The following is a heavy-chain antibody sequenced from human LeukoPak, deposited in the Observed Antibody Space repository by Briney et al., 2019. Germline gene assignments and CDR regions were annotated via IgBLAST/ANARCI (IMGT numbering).Heavy chain of an antibody. J-gene: IGHJ4*02. CDR2: IPNDGTKT. D-gene: IGHD5-18*01. CDR3: ANERGYNFGYSFAY. V-gene: IGHV3-30-3*02. CDR1: GFSFSSYA. Sequence: GGSLRLSCAASGFSFSSYAMHWVRQAPGKGLEWVAAIPNDGTKTYYADSVKGRFTISRDNSKNTLYLQMNSLRAEDTAVYYCANERGYNFGYSFAYWGQGTLVTVSS.